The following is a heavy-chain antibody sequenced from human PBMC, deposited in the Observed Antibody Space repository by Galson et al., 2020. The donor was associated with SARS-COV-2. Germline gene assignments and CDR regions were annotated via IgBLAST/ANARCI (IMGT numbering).Heavy chain of an antibody. CDR3: ARGRPSSFGSGSYFIYYYYYGLDV. CDR1: GGSFSGYY. Sequence: ETSETLSLTCAVYGGSFSGYYWSWIRQSTGKGLEWIGEVTHTASTSYNPSLESRVTLSVDTSKNQFSLKLTSVTAADTAVYFCARGRPSSFGSGSYFIYYYYYGLDVWGQGTTVTVSS. D-gene: IGHD3-10*01. J-gene: IGHJ6*02. CDR2: VTHTAST. V-gene: IGHV4-34*01.